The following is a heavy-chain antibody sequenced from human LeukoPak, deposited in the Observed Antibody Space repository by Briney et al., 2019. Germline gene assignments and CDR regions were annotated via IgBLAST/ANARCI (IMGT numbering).Heavy chain of an antibody. V-gene: IGHV4-59*02. CDR2: IYHTGST. CDR1: GGSVSDYY. Sequence: SEILSLTCTISGGSVSDYYWSWIRQSPGKGLEWIGYIYHTGSTSYSPSLKSRVTISADTSQNQFSLKLSSVTAADTAVYYCAKVGPMTPVTSVFRSRTYYYYYMDVWGKGTTVTVSS. J-gene: IGHJ6*03. CDR3: AKVGPMTPVTSVFRSRTYYYYYMDV. D-gene: IGHD4-17*01.